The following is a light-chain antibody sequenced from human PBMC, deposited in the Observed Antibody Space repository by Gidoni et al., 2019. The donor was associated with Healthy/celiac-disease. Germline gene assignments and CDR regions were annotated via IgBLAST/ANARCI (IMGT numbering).Light chain of an antibody. CDR2: AAS. V-gene: IGKV1-39*01. J-gene: IGKJ5*01. Sequence: DIQLTQSPPSLSASVGDRVTIPCRASQSISSYLNWYQQKPGKAPKLLIYAASSRQSGVPSRFSGSGSGTDFTLTISSLQSEDFATYYCQQSDSTPITFGQGTRLEIK. CDR3: QQSDSTPIT. CDR1: QSISSY.